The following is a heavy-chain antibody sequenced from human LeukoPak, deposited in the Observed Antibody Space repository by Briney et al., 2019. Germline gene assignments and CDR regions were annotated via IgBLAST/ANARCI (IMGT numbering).Heavy chain of an antibody. CDR2: IYYSGST. J-gene: IGHJ4*02. D-gene: IGHD4-23*01. CDR1: GGSISSSSYY. CDR3: ARETYGGNSGFDY. Sequence: PSETLSLTCTVSGGSISSSSYYWGWIRQPPGKGLEWIGYIYYSGSTNYNPSLKSRVTISVDTSKNQFSLKLSSVTAADTAVYYCARETYGGNSGFDYWGQGTLVTVSS. V-gene: IGHV4-61*05.